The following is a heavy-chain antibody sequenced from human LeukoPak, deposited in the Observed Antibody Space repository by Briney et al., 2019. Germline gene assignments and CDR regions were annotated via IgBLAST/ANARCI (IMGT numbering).Heavy chain of an antibody. V-gene: IGHV4-59*01. CDR2: IYYSGST. CDR3: ARAYYDILTYGMDV. Sequence: SETLSLTCTVSDDSISDYYWSWIRQPPGKGLEWIGYIYYSGSTNYNPSLKNRVTISVDMSKNQLSLRLSSVTAADTAVYYCARAYYDILTYGMDVWGQGTTVIVSS. CDR1: DDSISDYY. D-gene: IGHD3-9*01. J-gene: IGHJ6*02.